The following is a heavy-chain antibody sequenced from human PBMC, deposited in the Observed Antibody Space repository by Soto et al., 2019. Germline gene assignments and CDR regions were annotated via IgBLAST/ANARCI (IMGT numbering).Heavy chain of an antibody. V-gene: IGHV4-39*01. Sequence: QLQLQESGPGLVKPSETLSLTCTVSGGSISSSSYYWGWIRQPPGKGLEWIGSIYYSGSTYYNPSLKSGVTIDVGTCTSQFSLKVSSVTGADTAVYYSARLKGYSDSWYQAGGGGCYYYYAIDVWGQGTTVTVSS. CDR3: ARLKGYSDSWYQAGGGGCYYYYAIDV. CDR1: GGSISSSSYY. CDR2: IYYSGST. J-gene: IGHJ6*02. D-gene: IGHD6-13*01.